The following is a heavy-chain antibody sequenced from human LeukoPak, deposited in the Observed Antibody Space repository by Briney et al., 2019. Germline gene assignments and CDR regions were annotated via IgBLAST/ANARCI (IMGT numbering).Heavy chain of an antibody. D-gene: IGHD3-10*01. Sequence: SETLSLTCTVSGGSISSSSYYWSWIRQPAGKGLEWIGRIYTSGSTNYNPSLKSRVTMSVDTSKNQFSLKLSSVTAADTAVYYCARDYGSGDFDYWGQGTLVTVSS. CDR2: IYTSGST. CDR3: ARDYGSGDFDY. V-gene: IGHV4-61*02. J-gene: IGHJ4*02. CDR1: GGSISSSSYY.